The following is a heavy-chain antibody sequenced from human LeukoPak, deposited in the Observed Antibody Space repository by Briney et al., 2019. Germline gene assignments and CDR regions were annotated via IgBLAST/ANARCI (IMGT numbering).Heavy chain of an antibody. J-gene: IGHJ4*02. D-gene: IGHD6-13*01. CDR3: ARSGYTSTWHFDC. CDR1: GDSFSSNSVA. Sequence: SQTLSLTCAISGDSFSSNSVAWNWIRQSPWRGLEWLGRTYYRSKWYNDYAGSVKSRITINPDTSKNQFSLQLSSVTPEDTAVYYCARSGYTSTWHFDCWGQGTLVTVSS. CDR2: TYYRSKWYN. V-gene: IGHV6-1*01.